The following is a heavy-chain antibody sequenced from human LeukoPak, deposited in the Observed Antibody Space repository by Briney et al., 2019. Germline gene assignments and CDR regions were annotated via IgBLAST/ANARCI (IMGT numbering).Heavy chain of an antibody. CDR3: SSIAAPPVDY. V-gene: IGHV3-49*04. CDR1: GFTYGDYA. J-gene: IGHJ4*02. CDR2: IRSKAYGGTT. Sequence: GRPLRLSCTASGFTYGDYAMSWVPHAPGKGREWVGFIRSKAYGGTTEYAASVKDRFTISRDDSNSLAYLQMNSLKSEDTAVYYCSSIAAPPVDYWGQGTLVTVSS. D-gene: IGHD6-6*01.